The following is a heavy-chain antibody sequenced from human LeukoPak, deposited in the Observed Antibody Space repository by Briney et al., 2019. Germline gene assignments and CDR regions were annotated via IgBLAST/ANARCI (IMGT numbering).Heavy chain of an antibody. V-gene: IGHV1-2*02. CDR3: ARGLGGVAAENWFDP. D-gene: IGHD6-13*01. CDR2: INPNSGGT. CDR1: GYTFTGYY. Sequence: ASVKVSCKASGYTFTGYYMHWVRQAPGQGLEWMGWINPNSGGTNYAQKFQGRVTMTRDTSISTAYMELSRLRSDDTAVYYCARGLGGVAAENWFDPWGQGTLVTVSS. J-gene: IGHJ5*02.